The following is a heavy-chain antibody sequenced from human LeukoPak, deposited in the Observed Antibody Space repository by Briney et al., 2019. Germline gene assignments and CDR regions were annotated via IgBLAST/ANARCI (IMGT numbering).Heavy chain of an antibody. J-gene: IGHJ5*02. V-gene: IGHV4-39*02. D-gene: IGHD2-2*01. CDR2: IYYSGST. CDR1: GGSISSSSYY. CDR3: ARDSSIVVVPAATGPSWFDP. Sequence: SETLSLTCTVSGGSISSSSYYWGWIRQPPGKGLEWIGSIYYSGSTYYNPSLKGRVTISVDTSKNQFSLKLSSVTAADTAVYYCARDSSIVVVPAATGPSWFDPWGQGTLVTVSS.